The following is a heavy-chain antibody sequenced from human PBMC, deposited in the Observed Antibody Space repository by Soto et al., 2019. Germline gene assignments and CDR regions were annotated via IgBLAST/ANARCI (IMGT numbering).Heavy chain of an antibody. CDR2: IIPIFGTA. D-gene: IGHD6-19*01. V-gene: IGHV1-69*12. Sequence: QVQLVQSGAEVKKPGSSVKVSCKASGGTFSSYAISWVRQAPGQGLEWMGGIIPIFGTANYAQKFQGRVTITADESTSTAYMELSSLRSEDKAVYYCARDQDYDLAVAGTVGYYYYGMDVWGQGTTVTVSS. CDR3: ARDQDYDLAVAGTVGYYYYGMDV. J-gene: IGHJ6*02. CDR1: GGTFSSYA.